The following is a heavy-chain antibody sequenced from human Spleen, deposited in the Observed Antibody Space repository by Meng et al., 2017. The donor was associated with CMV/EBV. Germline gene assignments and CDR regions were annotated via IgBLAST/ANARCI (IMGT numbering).Heavy chain of an antibody. CDR2: ISRSGEST. Sequence: GGSLRLSCAASGFSFGSYDMNWVRQAPGKGLEWVSTISRSGESTYYVDSVKGRFTISRDNSRNALYLQMNSLRAEDTAIYYCATGLNSDSLTLDAFDIWGQGTMVTVSS. D-gene: IGHD1-26*01. V-gene: IGHV3-23*01. CDR1: GFSFGSYD. CDR3: ATGLNSDSLTLDAFDI. J-gene: IGHJ3*02.